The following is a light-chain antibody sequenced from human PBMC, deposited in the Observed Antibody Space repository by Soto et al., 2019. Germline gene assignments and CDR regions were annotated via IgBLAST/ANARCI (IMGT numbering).Light chain of an antibody. Sequence: EIVLTQSPGTLSLYPGDRATLSCRASQRITSSYLAWYQQKPGQAPRLLIYGASSRANGIPDRFSASGSVTDFTLTIIRLEPEDFEVYYCQRYGSSRTFGQGTKVEIK. CDR3: QRYGSSRT. J-gene: IGKJ1*01. V-gene: IGKV3-20*01. CDR2: GAS. CDR1: QRITSSY.